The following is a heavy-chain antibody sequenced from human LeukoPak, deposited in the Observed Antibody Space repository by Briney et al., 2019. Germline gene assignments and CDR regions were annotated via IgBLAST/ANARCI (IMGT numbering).Heavy chain of an antibody. CDR1: GGSISSSSYY. V-gene: IGHV4-39*07. CDR2: IYYSGST. J-gene: IGHJ4*02. Sequence: SETLSLTCTVSGGSISSSSYYWGWIRQPPGKGLEWIGSIYYSGSTYYNPSLKSRVTISVDTSKNQFSLKLSSVTAADTAVYYCARDRRDDYGDFRGFDYWGQGTLVTVSS. D-gene: IGHD4-17*01. CDR3: ARDRRDDYGDFRGFDY.